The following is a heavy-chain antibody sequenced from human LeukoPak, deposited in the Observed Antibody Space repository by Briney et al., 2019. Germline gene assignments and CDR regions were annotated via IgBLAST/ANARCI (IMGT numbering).Heavy chain of an antibody. CDR2: IYSGGST. D-gene: IGHD3-3*01. Sequence: GGSLRLSCAASGFTVSSNYMSWVRQAPGKGLEWVSVIYSGGSTYYADSVKGRFTISRDNSKNTLYLQMNSLRAEDTAVYYCARDSAGYYDFWSGYLFDYWGQGTLVTVSS. CDR3: ARDSAGYYDFWSGYLFDY. CDR1: GFTVSSNY. V-gene: IGHV3-53*01. J-gene: IGHJ4*02.